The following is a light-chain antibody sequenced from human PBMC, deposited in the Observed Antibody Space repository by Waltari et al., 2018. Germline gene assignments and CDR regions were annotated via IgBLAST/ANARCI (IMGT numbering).Light chain of an antibody. V-gene: IGLV1-44*01. Sequence: QSVLTQPPSASGTPGQRVTISCSGSSSNIGRNSVDWYQQVPGTAPKLLIYSNNPRPSGVPDRFSGSKSGTSASLAISGHQSEDEAEYFCAAWDDSLNLIFGVGTKLTVL. CDR1: SSNIGRNS. CDR2: SNN. CDR3: AAWDDSLNLI. J-gene: IGLJ2*01.